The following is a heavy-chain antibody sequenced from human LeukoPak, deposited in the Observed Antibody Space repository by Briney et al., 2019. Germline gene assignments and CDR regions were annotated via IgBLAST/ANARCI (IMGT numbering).Heavy chain of an antibody. J-gene: IGHJ4*02. D-gene: IGHD3-22*01. CDR3: AGGGVYFYDRSGYYPTGPTPRLDY. V-gene: IGHV4-34*01. Sequence: GSLRLSCAASGFTFSSYGMHWVRQPPGKGLEWIGEINHSGSTSYNPSLRSRVTISVDTSKNQFSLKLSSVTAADTAVYYCAGGGVYFYDRSGYYPTGPTPRLDYWGLGNLVTVSS. CDR2: INHSGST. CDR1: GFTFSSYG.